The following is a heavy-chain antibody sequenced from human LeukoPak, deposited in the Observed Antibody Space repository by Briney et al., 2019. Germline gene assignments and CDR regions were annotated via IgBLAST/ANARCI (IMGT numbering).Heavy chain of an antibody. CDR1: GGSVSSTEFS. Sequence: PSETLSLTCTVSGGSVSSTEFSWGWIRQPPGKGLQWVGNLYYSGSTSYHPSLNSRVTMSVDTSKNQFSLKMTSVTAADTAVYYCARLSKGPYFDYIFDYWGQGSLVTVSS. CDR3: ARLSKGPYFDYIFDY. V-gene: IGHV4-39*01. J-gene: IGHJ4*02. CDR2: LYYSGST. D-gene: IGHD3-9*01.